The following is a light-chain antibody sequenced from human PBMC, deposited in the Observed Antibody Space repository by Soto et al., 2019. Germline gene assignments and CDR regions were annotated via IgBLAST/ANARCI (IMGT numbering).Light chain of an antibody. J-gene: IGKJ1*01. Sequence: DVVMTQSPLSLPVTLGQPASISCSSIQSVVYSDGNTYLNWFQQRPGRSPRRLIYKVSNRDSGVPARFSGSGSGTDFALKISRVEAEDVGVYYCMQGTHWPITFGQGTKVHIK. CDR2: KVS. V-gene: IGKV2-30*01. CDR1: QSVVYSDGNTY. CDR3: MQGTHWPIT.